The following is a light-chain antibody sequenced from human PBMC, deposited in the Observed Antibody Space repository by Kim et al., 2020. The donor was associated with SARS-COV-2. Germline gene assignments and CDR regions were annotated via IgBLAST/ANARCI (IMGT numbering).Light chain of an antibody. CDR3: GTWDASLGGLV. V-gene: IGLV1-51*01. Sequence: GQKVTIPCSGSSSNIGNNYESWYQQLPGTAPKLLIYDNNKRPSGIPDRFSGSKSGTSAALGITGLQTGDEADFYCGTWDASLGGLVFGGGTQLTVL. CDR1: SSNIGNNY. CDR2: DNN. J-gene: IGLJ2*01.